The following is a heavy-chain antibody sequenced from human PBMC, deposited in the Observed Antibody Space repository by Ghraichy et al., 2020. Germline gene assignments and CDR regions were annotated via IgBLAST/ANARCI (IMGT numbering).Heavy chain of an antibody. Sequence: GESLNISCQTSGYDFNIFRIGWVRQVPGKGLEWVGTSWPGDPDADYSPSFQGRVTMSADRSITTIYLHWRSLKASDTAIYYCARLGSGTTAFDFWGPGTMVTVSS. J-gene: IGHJ3*01. V-gene: IGHV5-51*01. D-gene: IGHD6-19*01. CDR3: ARLGSGTTAFDF. CDR2: SWPGDPDA. CDR1: GYDFNIFR.